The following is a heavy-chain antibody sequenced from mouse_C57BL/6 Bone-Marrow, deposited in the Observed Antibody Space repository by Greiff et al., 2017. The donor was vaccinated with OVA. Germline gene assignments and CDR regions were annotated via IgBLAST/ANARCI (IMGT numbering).Heavy chain of an antibody. CDR2: IDPENGDT. J-gene: IGHJ2*01. V-gene: IGHV14-4*01. CDR1: GFNIKDDY. D-gene: IGHD1-1*01. Sequence: VQLKQSGAELVRPGASVKLSCTASGFNIKDDYMHWVKQRPEQGLEWIGWIDPENGDTEYASKFQGKATITVDTSSNTAYLQLSSLTSEDTAVYYCTTDYYGSSYGYFDYWGQGTTLTVSS. CDR3: TTDYYGSSYGYFDY.